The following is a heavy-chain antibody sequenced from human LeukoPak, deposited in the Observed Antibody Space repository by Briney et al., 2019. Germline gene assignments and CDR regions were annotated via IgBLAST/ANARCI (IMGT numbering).Heavy chain of an antibody. J-gene: IGHJ4*02. D-gene: IGHD6-6*01. CDR1: GGSISSSSYY. V-gene: IGHV4-39*07. CDR3: ARLGSSVGN. Sequence: SETLSLTCTVSGGSISSSSYYWGWIRQPPGKGLEWIGSIYYSGSTYYNPSLKSRVTISVDTSKNQFSLKLSSVTAADTAVYYCARLGSSVGNWGQGTLVTVSS. CDR2: IYYSGST.